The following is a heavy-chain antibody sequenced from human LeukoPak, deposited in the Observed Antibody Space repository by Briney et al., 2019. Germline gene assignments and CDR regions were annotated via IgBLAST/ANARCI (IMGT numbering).Heavy chain of an antibody. CDR2: INSDGSST. Sequence: GGSPRLSCEASGFTFNTYWMHWVRQVPGKGLVGVSRINSDGSSTTYGESVKGRFTISRDNAKNTLYPQMNSLRAEDTAVYYCAKGWIPDYWGQGTLVTVSS. D-gene: IGHD2-2*03. J-gene: IGHJ4*02. V-gene: IGHV3-74*01. CDR3: AKGWIPDY. CDR1: GFTFNTYW.